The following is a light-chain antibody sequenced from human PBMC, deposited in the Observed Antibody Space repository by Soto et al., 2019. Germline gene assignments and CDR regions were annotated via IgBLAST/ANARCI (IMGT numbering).Light chain of an antibody. J-gene: IGLJ1*01. CDR2: GNN. V-gene: IGLV1-40*01. CDR1: SSNIGAGSD. Sequence: QSALTQPPSVSGAPGQRVTISCTGSSSNIGAGSDVHWFQQLPGTAPKLLIYGNNNRPSGVPDRVSGSKSGTSASLAITGLQAEDEADYYCQSFDSSLNGRNVFGTGTKLTVL. CDR3: QSFDSSLNGRNV.